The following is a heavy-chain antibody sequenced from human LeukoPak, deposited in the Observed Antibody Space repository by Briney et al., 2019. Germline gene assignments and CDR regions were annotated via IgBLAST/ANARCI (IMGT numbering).Heavy chain of an antibody. J-gene: IGHJ4*02. D-gene: IGHD2-2*01. V-gene: IGHV4-34*01. Sequence: SETLSLTCAVYGGSFSGYYWSWIRQPPGKGLEWIGEINHSGSTNYNPSLKSRVTISVDTSKNQFSLKLSSVTAAATAVYYCARRRLPQVPAAAYYFDYWGQGTLVTVSS. CDR2: INHSGST. CDR1: GGSFSGYY. CDR3: ARRRLPQVPAAAYYFDY.